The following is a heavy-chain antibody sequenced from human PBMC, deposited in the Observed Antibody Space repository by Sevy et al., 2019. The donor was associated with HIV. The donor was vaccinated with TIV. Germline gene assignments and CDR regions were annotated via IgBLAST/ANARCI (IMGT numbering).Heavy chain of an antibody. CDR2: IYGGDSDT. J-gene: IGHJ4*02. CDR3: ASVTGYSGYDYGFFQS. Sequence: GESLKISCKGSGYSFSSYWIAWVRQMPGKGLEWMGIIYGGDSDTRYSPSFQGQVTISADKSLSTAYLQWSSMEASDIAMYFCASVTGYSGYDYGFFQSWGQGTLVTVSS. D-gene: IGHD5-12*01. CDR1: GYSFSSYW. V-gene: IGHV5-51*01.